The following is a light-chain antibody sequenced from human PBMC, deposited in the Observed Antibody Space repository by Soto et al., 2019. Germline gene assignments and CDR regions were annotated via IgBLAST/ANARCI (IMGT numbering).Light chain of an antibody. CDR2: AAS. CDR3: QQLNAFPFT. CDR1: QDITAY. V-gene: IGKV1-9*01. Sequence: DIQLTQSPPILSASVGNRVTITSRASQDITAYLAWYQQKPGKAPTLLIHAASALHTGVPSRFSGTGSDTEFTLTISALQPEDFATYFCQQLNAFPFTFGGGTKVEIK. J-gene: IGKJ4*01.